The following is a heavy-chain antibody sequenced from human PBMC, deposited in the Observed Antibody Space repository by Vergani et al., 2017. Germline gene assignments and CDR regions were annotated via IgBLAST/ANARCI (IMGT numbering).Heavy chain of an antibody. CDR2: ISYDGSNK. Sequence: QVKLEESGGGVVQPGRSLRLSCAASGFSFGNYAMHWVRQAPGKGLEWVGVISYDGSNKYYADSVKGRFTISRDNSKNTLYLQMNSLRAEDTAVYYCARDWGYDYFDYWGQGTLVTVSS. CDR3: ARDWGYDYFDY. CDR1: GFSFGNYA. J-gene: IGHJ4*02. D-gene: IGHD5-12*01. V-gene: IGHV3-30-3*01.